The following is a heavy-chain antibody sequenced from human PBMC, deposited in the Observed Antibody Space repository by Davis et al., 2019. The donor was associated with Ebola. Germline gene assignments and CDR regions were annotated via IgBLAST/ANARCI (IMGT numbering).Heavy chain of an antibody. V-gene: IGHV3-73*01. Sequence: GESLKISCAASGFTFSGSAMHWVRQASGKGLEWVGRIRSKANSYATAYAASVKGRFTISRDDSKNTAYLQMNSLKTEDTAVYYCTSTVGGNSDYWGQGTLVIVSS. D-gene: IGHD4-23*01. CDR1: GFTFSGSA. CDR2: IRSKANSYAT. J-gene: IGHJ4*02. CDR3: TSTVGGNSDY.